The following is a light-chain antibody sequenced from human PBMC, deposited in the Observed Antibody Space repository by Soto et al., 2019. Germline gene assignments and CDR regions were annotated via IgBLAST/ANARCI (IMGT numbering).Light chain of an antibody. CDR1: QSVSSY. V-gene: IGKV3-11*01. CDR2: DAS. Sequence: EIVLTQSPATLSLSPGERATLSCRASQSVSSYLAWYQQKPGQAPRLLIYDASNRATGIPARFSGSGSGTDFTLTISSLEPEDFAVYYCQQRSNWPRELTFGVGTKVEIK. J-gene: IGKJ4*01. CDR3: QQRSNWPRELT.